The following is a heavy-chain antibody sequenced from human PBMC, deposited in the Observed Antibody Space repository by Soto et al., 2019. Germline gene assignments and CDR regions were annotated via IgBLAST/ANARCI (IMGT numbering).Heavy chain of an antibody. D-gene: IGHD6-19*01. Sequence: QVQLVESGGGVVQPGRSLRLSCAASGFTFSSYGMHWVRQAPGKGLEWVAVISYDGSNKYYADSVKGRFTIARDNSKNTLFLHMSSLRAEDTAVYYCVKDGSSGWPYYYGLDAWGQGTSVTVSS. V-gene: IGHV3-30*18. J-gene: IGHJ6*02. CDR3: VKDGSSGWPYYYGLDA. CDR1: GFTFSSYG. CDR2: ISYDGSNK.